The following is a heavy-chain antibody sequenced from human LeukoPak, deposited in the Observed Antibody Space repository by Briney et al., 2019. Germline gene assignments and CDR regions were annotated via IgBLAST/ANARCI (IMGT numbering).Heavy chain of an antibody. CDR1: GVSISSYY. V-gene: IGHV4-4*07. J-gene: IGHJ3*02. CDR3: ARHERDVSLDHAFDI. Sequence: SETLSLTCTVSGVSISSYYWSWIRQPAGKGLEWIGRIYTSGSTNYNPSLKSRVTILVDTSKTQFPLKLRSVTAADTAVYYCARHERDVSLDHAFDIWGQGTMVTVSS. D-gene: IGHD5-24*01. CDR2: IYTSGST.